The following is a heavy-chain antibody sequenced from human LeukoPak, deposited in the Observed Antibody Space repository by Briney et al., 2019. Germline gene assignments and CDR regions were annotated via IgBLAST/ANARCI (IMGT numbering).Heavy chain of an antibody. J-gene: IGHJ3*02. CDR2: MNPNSGNT. D-gene: IGHD3-22*01. V-gene: IGHV1-8*02. CDR3: ARGREVVVHDAFDI. Sequence: GASVKVSCKASGYTFTSYAMNWVRQATGQGLEWMGWMNPNSGNTGYAQKFQGRVTMTRNTSISTAYMELSSLRSEDTAVYYCARGREVVVHDAFDIWGQGTMVTVSS. CDR1: GYTFTSYA.